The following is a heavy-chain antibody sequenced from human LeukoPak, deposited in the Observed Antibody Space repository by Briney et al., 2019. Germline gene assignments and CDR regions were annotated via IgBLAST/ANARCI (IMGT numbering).Heavy chain of an antibody. CDR2: IIGSGGST. CDR1: GFTFSSYA. Sequence: GGSLRLSCAASGFTFSSYAMSWVRQAPGKGLEWVSGIIGSGGSTYYADSVKSRFTISRDNSKNTLYLQMNSLRAEDTAVYYCAKGYGSGSYYKEYYFDYWGQGTLVTVSS. J-gene: IGHJ4*02. V-gene: IGHV3-23*01. D-gene: IGHD3-10*01. CDR3: AKGYGSGSYYKEYYFDY.